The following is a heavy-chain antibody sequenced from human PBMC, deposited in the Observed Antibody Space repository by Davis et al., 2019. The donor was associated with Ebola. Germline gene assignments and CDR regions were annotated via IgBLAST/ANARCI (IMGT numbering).Heavy chain of an antibody. CDR2: ISPYNGNT. Sequence: GESLKISCKASGYTFTSYGISWVRQAPGQGLEWMGWISPYNGNTNYAQKIQGRVTMTTDTSTSTAYMELRSLRSDDTAMYYCATDGVRGYCSGGSCYHLFWGQGTVVTVSS. V-gene: IGHV1-18*01. CDR3: ATDGVRGYCSGGSCYHLF. CDR1: GYTFTSYG. J-gene: IGHJ3*01. D-gene: IGHD2-15*01.